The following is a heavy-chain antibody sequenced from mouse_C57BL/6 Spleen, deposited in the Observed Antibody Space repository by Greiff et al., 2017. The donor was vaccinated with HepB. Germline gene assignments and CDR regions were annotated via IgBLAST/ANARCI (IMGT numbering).Heavy chain of an antibody. J-gene: IGHJ2*01. CDR3: TRGGKITTVVKYYFDY. CDR2: IDPETGGT. Sequence: VQLQQSGAELVRPGASVTLSCKASGYTFTDYEMHWVKQTPVHGLEWIGAIDPETGGTAYNQKFKGKAILTADKSSSTAYMELRSLTSEDSAVYYCTRGGKITTVVKYYFDYWGQGTTLTVSS. V-gene: IGHV1-15*01. CDR1: GYTFTDYE. D-gene: IGHD1-1*01.